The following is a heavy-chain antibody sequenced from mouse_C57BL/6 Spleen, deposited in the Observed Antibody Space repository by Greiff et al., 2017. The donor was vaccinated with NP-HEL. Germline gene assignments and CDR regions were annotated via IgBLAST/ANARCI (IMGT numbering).Heavy chain of an antibody. V-gene: IGHV2-6*01. J-gene: IGHJ3*01. CDR2: IWGVGST. Sequence: QVQLKESGPGLVAPSPSLSITCTVSGFSLTSYGVDWVRQSPGKGLEWLGVIWGVGSTNYNSALKSRLSIRKDNSKSQVFLKMNSMQTDDTAMYYCASRDSGSWFAYWGQGTLVTVSA. CDR3: ASRDSGSWFAY. D-gene: IGHD3-2*01. CDR1: GFSLTSYG.